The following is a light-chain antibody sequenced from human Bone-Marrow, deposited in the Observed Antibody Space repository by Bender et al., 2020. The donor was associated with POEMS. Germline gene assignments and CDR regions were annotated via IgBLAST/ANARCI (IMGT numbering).Light chain of an antibody. CDR2: GVS. CDR3: QSYDRSLGGWV. J-gene: IGLJ3*02. CDR1: SSDVGGYNY. Sequence: QSALTQTPSASGSPGQSITISCTGTSSDVGGYNYVSWYQQHPGKAPKLIIHGVSDRPSGISNRFSGSKSGNTASLTVSGLQADDEAEYFCQSYDRSLGGWVFGGGTKVTVL. V-gene: IGLV2-14*03.